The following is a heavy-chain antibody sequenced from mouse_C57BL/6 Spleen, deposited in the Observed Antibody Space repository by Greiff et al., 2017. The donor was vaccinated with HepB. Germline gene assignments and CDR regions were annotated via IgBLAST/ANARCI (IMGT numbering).Heavy chain of an antibody. CDR1: GFNIKDYY. D-gene: IGHD1-1*01. CDR3: TTVIYYYGSSYPSWFAY. Sequence: VQLQQSGAELVRPGASVKLSCTASGFNIKDYYMHWVKQRPEQGLEWIGRIDPEDGDTEYAPKFQGKATMTADTSSNTAYLQLSSLTSEDTAVYYCTTVIYYYGSSYPSWFAYWGQGTLVTVSA. V-gene: IGHV14-1*01. J-gene: IGHJ3*01. CDR2: IDPEDGDT.